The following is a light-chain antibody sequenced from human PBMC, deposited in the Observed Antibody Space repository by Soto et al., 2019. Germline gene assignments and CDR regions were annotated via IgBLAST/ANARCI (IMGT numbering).Light chain of an antibody. CDR1: SIDISIYNY. V-gene: IGLV2-14*01. J-gene: IGLJ1*01. Sequence: QSVLTQPASVSGSAGQSITISCTGTSIDISIYNYVSWYQQHPGKAPKLIIYEVSNRPSGISNRFSGAKSGNTASLTISGLQVEDEAAYYCCSYTSSTNYVFGAGTKVTV. CDR2: EVS. CDR3: CSYTSSTNYV.